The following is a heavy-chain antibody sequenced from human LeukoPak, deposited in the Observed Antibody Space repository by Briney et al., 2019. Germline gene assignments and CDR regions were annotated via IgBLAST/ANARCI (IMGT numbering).Heavy chain of an antibody. CDR3: ARWRCARTSCYVDY. V-gene: IGHV4-61*01. Sequence: PSETLSLTCTVSGGSVNSGSNYWSWIRQPPGKGLEWIGYIYYTGSTNYNPSLKTRVTISLDTSKNQFSLKLSSVTAADTAVFYCARWRCARTSCYVDYWGQGTLVTVSS. CDR2: IYYTGST. D-gene: IGHD2-2*01. CDR1: GGSVNSGSNY. J-gene: IGHJ4*02.